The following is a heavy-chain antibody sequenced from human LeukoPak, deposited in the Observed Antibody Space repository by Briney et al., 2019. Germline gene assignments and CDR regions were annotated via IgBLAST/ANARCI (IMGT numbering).Heavy chain of an antibody. CDR3: ARTVAGDN. V-gene: IGHV3-23*01. D-gene: IGHD6-19*01. Sequence: GSLRLSCAASGFTFSNHAMNWVRQAPGKGLEWVSAISGSGASTYFADSVRGRFTISRDNSKNTLYLQMNSLRDEDTAIYYCARTVAGDNWGQGTLVTVSS. CDR1: GFTFSNHA. CDR2: ISGSGAST. J-gene: IGHJ4*02.